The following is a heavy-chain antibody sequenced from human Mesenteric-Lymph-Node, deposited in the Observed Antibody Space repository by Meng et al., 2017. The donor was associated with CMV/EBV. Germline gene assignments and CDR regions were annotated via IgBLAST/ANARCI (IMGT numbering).Heavy chain of an antibody. J-gene: IGHJ4*02. CDR3: ARAYCTTTSCYLSRFDY. D-gene: IGHD2-2*01. V-gene: IGHV5-51*01. Sequence: GESLKISCRGSGFTFNAYWITWLRQMPGKGLEWMGTIYPGDSYTKYSPSFQGQVTISADTSISTAYLQWSSLKASDTALYYCARAYCTTTSCYLSRFDYWGQGTQVTVSS. CDR1: GFTFNAYW. CDR2: IYPGDSYT.